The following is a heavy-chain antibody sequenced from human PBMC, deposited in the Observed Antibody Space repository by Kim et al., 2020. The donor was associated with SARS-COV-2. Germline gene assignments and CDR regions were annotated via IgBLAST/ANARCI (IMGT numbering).Heavy chain of an antibody. D-gene: IGHD3-3*01. Sequence: ASVKVSCKASGYTFTSYDINWVRQATGQGLEWMGWMNPNSGNTGYSQKFQGRVTMTRNTSISTAYMELSSLRSEDTAVYYCARATARSKDITIFGLVPRYYYMDVWGKGTTVTVSS. J-gene: IGHJ6*03. CDR1: GYTFTSYD. CDR2: MNPNSGNT. CDR3: ARATARSKDITIFGLVPRYYYMDV. V-gene: IGHV1-8*01.